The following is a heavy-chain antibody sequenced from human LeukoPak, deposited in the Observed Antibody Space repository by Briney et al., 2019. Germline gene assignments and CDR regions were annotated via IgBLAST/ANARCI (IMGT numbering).Heavy chain of an antibody. D-gene: IGHD1-1*01. J-gene: IGHJ4*02. CDR1: GHIVTRYY. CDR3: AREIELSSVDY. CDR2: ISANSGCT. Sequence: GASVKVSLKAAGHIVTRYYMHWVRQTPGQGREGMGWISANSGCTNYAQKFQCTVTMTSDTSFSTAYMELSRLRSDDTAVYYCAREIELSSVDYWGRGTLVTASS. V-gene: IGHV1-2*02.